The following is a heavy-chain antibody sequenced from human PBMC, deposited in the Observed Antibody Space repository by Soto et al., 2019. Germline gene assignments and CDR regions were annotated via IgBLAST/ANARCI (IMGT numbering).Heavy chain of an antibody. CDR2: ITDTGGDT. V-gene: IGHV3-23*01. CDR3: PRRAKESYPGSPMFDF. J-gene: IGHJ4*02. Sequence: GWSLRLSCVASGFTFGSRAMSWVRQAPGEGLEWVSTITDTGGDTKYADSVRGRFTISRDNSRNTLYLQMSSLRAEDSAVDYCPRRAKESYPGSPMFDFWGRGTLLTVSS. D-gene: IGHD3-10*01. CDR1: GFTFGSRA.